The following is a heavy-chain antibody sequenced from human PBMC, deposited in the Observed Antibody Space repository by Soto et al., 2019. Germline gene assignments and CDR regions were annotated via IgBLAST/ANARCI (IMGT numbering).Heavy chain of an antibody. V-gene: IGHV1-3*01. CDR3: ARDRDFYYDFWSGYFHYYYGMDV. CDR2: INAGNGNT. CDR1: GYTFTSYA. J-gene: IGHJ6*02. D-gene: IGHD3-3*01. Sequence: VKVSCKASGYTFTSYAMHWVRQAPGQRLEWMGWINAGNGNTKYSQKFQGRVTITRDTSASTAYMELSSLRSEDTAVYYCARDRDFYYDFWSGYFHYYYGMDVWGQGTTVTVSS.